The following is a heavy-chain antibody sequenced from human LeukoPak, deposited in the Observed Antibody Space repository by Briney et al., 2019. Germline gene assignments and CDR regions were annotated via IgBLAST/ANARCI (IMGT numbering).Heavy chain of an antibody. Sequence: PGGSLRLSCAASGFTFSSYSMNWVRQAPGKGLEWVSSISSSSSYIYYADSVKGRFTISRDNAKNSLYLQMNSLRAEDTAVYYCASIQDSSSSSTDYWGQGTLVTVSS. CDR1: GFTFSSYS. V-gene: IGHV3-21*01. D-gene: IGHD6-6*01. J-gene: IGHJ4*02. CDR2: ISSSSSYI. CDR3: ASIQDSSSSSTDY.